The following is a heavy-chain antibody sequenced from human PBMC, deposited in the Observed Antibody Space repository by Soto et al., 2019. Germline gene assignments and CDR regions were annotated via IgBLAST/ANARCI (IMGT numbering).Heavy chain of an antibody. Sequence: EVQLVESGGGLVQPGGSLRLSCAASGFTFSTYWMTWVRQPPGKGLEWVANMDQDGSETYYVDSVRVRFTVSRDNAKNSLYSQMNSLRVEDTAVYYCVCGGNFFIYWGQGTLVTVSP. D-gene: IGHD3-16*01. V-gene: IGHV3-7*01. J-gene: IGHJ4*02. CDR1: GFTFSTYW. CDR2: MDQDGSET. CDR3: VCGGNFFIY.